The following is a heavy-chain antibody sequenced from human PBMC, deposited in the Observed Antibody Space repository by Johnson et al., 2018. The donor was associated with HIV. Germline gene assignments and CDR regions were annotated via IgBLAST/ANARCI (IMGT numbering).Heavy chain of an antibody. J-gene: IGHJ3*02. CDR1: GFTFSNYA. CDR2: ISYAGGNK. CDR3: ARDPFTQAVDAFDI. Sequence: VQLVESGGGVVQPGRSLRLSCAASGFTFSNYAMHWARHAPGKGLEWVAVISYAGGNKYYADSVKGRFTISRDNSENTLYLQMNSLRPEDTAVYYCARDPFTQAVDAFDIWGQGTMVTVSS. V-gene: IGHV3-30*04.